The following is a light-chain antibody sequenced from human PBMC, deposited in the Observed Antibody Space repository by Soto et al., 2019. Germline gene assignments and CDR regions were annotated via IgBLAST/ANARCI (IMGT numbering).Light chain of an antibody. CDR1: SSDFGDSTY. Sequence: ALTQPASVSGSPGQSITVSCTGTSSDFGDSTYVSWYQQHPGKAPRLIIYDVNNRPSGVAARFSASRSGNTASLTISGLQAEDGAGYYCTSYTRSGLIVFGTGTKVTVL. J-gene: IGLJ1*01. CDR2: DVN. CDR3: TSYTRSGLIV. V-gene: IGLV2-14*01.